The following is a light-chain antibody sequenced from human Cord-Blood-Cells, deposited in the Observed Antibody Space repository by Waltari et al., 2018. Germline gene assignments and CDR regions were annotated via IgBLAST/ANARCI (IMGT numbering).Light chain of an antibody. V-gene: IGKV1-5*01. Sequence: GDRVTITCRASQSISSWLAWYQQKPGKAPKLLIYDASSLESGVPSGFSGSGSGTEFTLTISSLQPDDFATYYCQQYTSYSYTFGQGTKLEIK. CDR2: DAS. J-gene: IGKJ2*01. CDR1: QSISSW. CDR3: QQYTSYSYT.